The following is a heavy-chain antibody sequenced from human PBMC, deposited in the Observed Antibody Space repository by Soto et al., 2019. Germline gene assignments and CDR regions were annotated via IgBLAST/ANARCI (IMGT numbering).Heavy chain of an antibody. D-gene: IGHD2-15*01. J-gene: IGHJ3*02. V-gene: IGHV1-18*01. CDR1: GYTFTSYG. Sequence: ASAKVSCKAPGYTFTSYGISWVRQAPGQGLEWMGWISAYNGNTNYAQKLQGRVTMTTDTSTSTAYMELRSLRSDDTAVYYCARYCSGGSCYSGHDAFDIWGQGTMVTVSS. CDR3: ARYCSGGSCYSGHDAFDI. CDR2: ISAYNGNT.